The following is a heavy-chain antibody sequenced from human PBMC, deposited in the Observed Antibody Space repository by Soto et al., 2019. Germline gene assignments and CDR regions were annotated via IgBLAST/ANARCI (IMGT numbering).Heavy chain of an antibody. Sequence: SETLSLTCTVSGGSISSYYWSWIRQPPGKGLEWIGYIYYSASTNYSPSLKSRVTISVDTSKNQFSLNLSSVTAADTAVYYCARHLPYCGGDCYSLXYWGQGTLVTVSS. V-gene: IGHV4-59*08. J-gene: IGHJ4*02. D-gene: IGHD2-21*02. CDR3: ARHLPYCGGDCYSLXY. CDR2: IYYSAST. CDR1: GGSISSYY.